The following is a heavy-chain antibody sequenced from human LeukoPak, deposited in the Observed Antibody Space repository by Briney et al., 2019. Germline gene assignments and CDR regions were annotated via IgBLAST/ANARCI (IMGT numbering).Heavy chain of an antibody. J-gene: IGHJ4*02. D-gene: IGHD2-2*01. CDR3: ARVQGYCSSTSCHYSGGYYFDY. CDR2: INHSGST. V-gene: IGHV4-34*01. CDR1: GGSFSGYY. Sequence: PSETLSLTSAVYGGSFSGYYWSWIRQPPGKGLEWIGEINHSGSTNYNPSLKSRVTISVDTSKNQFSLKLSSVTAADTAVYYCARVQGYCSSTSCHYSGGYYFDYWGQGTLVTVSS.